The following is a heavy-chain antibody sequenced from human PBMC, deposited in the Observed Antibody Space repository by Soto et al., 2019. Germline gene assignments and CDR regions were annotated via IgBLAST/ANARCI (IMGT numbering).Heavy chain of an antibody. CDR3: AKDLVLRYFDWLPQYFDY. D-gene: IGHD3-9*01. CDR1: GFTFSSYA. V-gene: IGHV3-23*01. J-gene: IGHJ4*02. Sequence: EVQLLESGGGLVQPGGSLRLSCAASGFTFSSYAMSWVRQAPGKGLEWVSAISGSGGSTYYADSVKGRFTISRDNSKNTLYPPMNSLRAEDTAVYYCAKDLVLRYFDWLPQYFDYWGQGTLVTVSS. CDR2: ISGSGGST.